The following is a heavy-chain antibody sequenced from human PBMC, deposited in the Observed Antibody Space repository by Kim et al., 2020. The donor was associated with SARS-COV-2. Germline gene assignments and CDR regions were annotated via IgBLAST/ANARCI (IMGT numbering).Heavy chain of an antibody. CDR3: ARDLATGGLDSVDS. CDR2: ISYSGST. CDR1: GGSITSSPFF. D-gene: IGHD3-16*01. J-gene: IGHJ5*01. Sequence: SETLSLSCTVSGGSITSSPFFWDWIRQSPGKGLEWIGTISYSGSTYYNPSLKSRVTISVDTSKNQFSLRLTSMTAADTAVYYGARDLATGGLDSVDSWG. V-gene: IGHV4-39*07.